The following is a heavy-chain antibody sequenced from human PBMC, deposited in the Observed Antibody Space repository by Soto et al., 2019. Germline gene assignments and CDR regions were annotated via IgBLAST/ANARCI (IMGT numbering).Heavy chain of an antibody. CDR3: ARRYYYDSRDAFDI. D-gene: IGHD3-22*01. Sequence: SETLALTCTVSGGSISSGDYYWSWIRQLPGKGLEWIGYIYYSGSTYYNPSLKSRVTISVDTSKNQFSLKLSSVTAADTAGYYCARRYYYDSRDAFDIWGQGTMVTVSS. CDR2: IYYSGST. J-gene: IGHJ3*02. V-gene: IGHV4-30-4*01. CDR1: GGSISSGDYY.